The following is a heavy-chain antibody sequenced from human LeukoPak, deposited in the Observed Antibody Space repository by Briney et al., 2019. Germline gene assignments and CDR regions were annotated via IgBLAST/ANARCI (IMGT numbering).Heavy chain of an antibody. J-gene: IGHJ6*02. CDR2: ISTNTGNP. Sequence: ASVKVSCKASGYTFTSYAMNWVRQAPGQGLEWMGWISTNTGNPTYAQGFTGRFVFSLDTSVSTAYLQISSLKAEDTAVYYCVRAQTGTTNYYYYGMDVWGQGTTVTVSS. D-gene: IGHD1-7*01. CDR1: GYTFTSYA. CDR3: VRAQTGTTNYYYYGMDV. V-gene: IGHV7-4-1*02.